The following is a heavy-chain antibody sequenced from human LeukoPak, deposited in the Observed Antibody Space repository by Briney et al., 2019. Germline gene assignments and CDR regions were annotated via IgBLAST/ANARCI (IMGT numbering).Heavy chain of an antibody. D-gene: IGHD6-13*01. CDR3: AMGSAAAGTRQFDY. Sequence: GGSLRLSCAASGFTFSDYYTSWIRQAPGKGLEWVSYISSSGSTIYYADSVKGRFTISRDNAKNSLYLQMNSLRAEDTAVYYCAMGSAAAGTRQFDYWGQGTLVTVSS. J-gene: IGHJ4*02. CDR1: GFTFSDYY. V-gene: IGHV3-11*01. CDR2: ISSSGSTI.